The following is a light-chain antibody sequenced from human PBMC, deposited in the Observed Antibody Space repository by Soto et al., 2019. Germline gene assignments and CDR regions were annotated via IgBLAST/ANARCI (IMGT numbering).Light chain of an antibody. CDR3: SSYAGSNIVV. V-gene: IGLV2-8*01. CDR1: SSDVGGYNY. CDR2: DVS. J-gene: IGLJ2*01. Sequence: QSALTQPPSASGSPGQSVTISYTGSSSDVGGYNYVSWYQQHPGKAPKLMIYDVSKRPSGVPDRFSGSKSGNTASLTVSGLQAEDEADYYCSSYAGSNIVVFGGGTKVTVL.